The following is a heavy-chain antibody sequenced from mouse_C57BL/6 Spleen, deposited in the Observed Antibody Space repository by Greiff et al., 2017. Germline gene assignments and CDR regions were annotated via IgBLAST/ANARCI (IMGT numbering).Heavy chain of an antibody. Sequence: QVQLQQPGAELVRPGSSVKLSCKASGYTFTSYWMHWVKQRPIQGLEWIGNIDPSDSETHYNQKFKDKATLTVDKSSSTAYMQLSSLTSEDSAVYYCARGSNYVGYFDVWGTGTTVTVSS. J-gene: IGHJ1*03. CDR3: ARGSNYVGYFDV. CDR1: GYTFTSYW. D-gene: IGHD2-5*01. CDR2: IDPSDSET. V-gene: IGHV1-52*01.